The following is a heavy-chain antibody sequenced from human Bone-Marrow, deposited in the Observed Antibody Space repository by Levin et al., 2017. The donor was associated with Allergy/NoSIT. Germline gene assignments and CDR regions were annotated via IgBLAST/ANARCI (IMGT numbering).Heavy chain of an antibody. J-gene: IGHJ4*02. CDR3: ASDKRGDYPRTLVFDY. Sequence: PGGSLRLSCVVSGFTFSAYEMNWVRQTPGKGLQWVSYISSTGSRIYYADSVEGRFTISRDNARNSLYLQMNSLRAEDTGIYYCASDKRGDYPRTLVFDYWGQGSPVTISS. V-gene: IGHV3-48*03. CDR2: ISSTGSRI. CDR1: GFTFSAYE. D-gene: IGHD4/OR15-4a*01.